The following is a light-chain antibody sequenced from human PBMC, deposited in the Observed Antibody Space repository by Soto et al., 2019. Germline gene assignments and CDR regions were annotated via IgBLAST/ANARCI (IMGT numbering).Light chain of an antibody. CDR2: GGS. J-gene: IGKJ3*01. CDR1: QTVTSSY. CDR3: QQYGSSPFT. V-gene: IGKV3-20*01. Sequence: IVLTQSPGTLSLSPGEGLTLSCRASQTVTSSYLAWYQHKPGQAPRLLIYGGSTKATGTPDRFSGSGSGTGFTLTISRLEPEDFAVYYCQQYGSSPFTFGPGTKVDIK.